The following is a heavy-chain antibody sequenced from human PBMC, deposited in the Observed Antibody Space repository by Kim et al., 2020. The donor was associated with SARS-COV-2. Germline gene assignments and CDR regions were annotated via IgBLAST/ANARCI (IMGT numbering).Heavy chain of an antibody. CDR2: IRSKAYGGTT. Sequence: GGSLRLSCTASGFTLGDYAMSWVRQAPGKGLEWVGFIRSKAYGGTTEYAASVKGRFTISRDDSKSIAYLQMNSLKTEDTAVYYCMGDIVVVPAANYYYYMDVWGKGTTVTVSS. CDR1: GFTLGDYA. V-gene: IGHV3-49*04. CDR3: MGDIVVVPAANYYYYMDV. J-gene: IGHJ6*03. D-gene: IGHD2-2*01.